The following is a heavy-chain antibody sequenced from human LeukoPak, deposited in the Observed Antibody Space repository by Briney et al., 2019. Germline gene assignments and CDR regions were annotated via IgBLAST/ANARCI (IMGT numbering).Heavy chain of an antibody. V-gene: IGHV5-51*01. J-gene: IGHJ4*02. CDR3: ARREITGTSTSHFDY. CDR2: IYPGDSDT. D-gene: IGHD1-20*01. Sequence: GESLKISCKGSGYNFTSYWIGWVRQMPGKGLEWMGIIYPGDSDTRYSPSFQGQVTISADKSITTAYLQWSGLKASDTAMYYCARREITGTSTSHFDYWGQGTLVTVSS. CDR1: GYNFTSYW.